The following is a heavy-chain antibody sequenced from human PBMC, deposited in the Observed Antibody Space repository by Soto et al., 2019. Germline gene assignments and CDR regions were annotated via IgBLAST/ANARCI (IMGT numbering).Heavy chain of an antibody. Sequence: GGSLRLSCAASGFTFSSYSMNWVRQAPGKGLEWVSSISSSSSYIYYADSVKGRFTISRDNAKNSLYLQMNSLRAEDTAVYYCARDFSDYGDYVLTDWGQGTLVTVSS. J-gene: IGHJ4*02. CDR2: ISSSSSYI. CDR1: GFTFSSYS. V-gene: IGHV3-21*01. D-gene: IGHD4-17*01. CDR3: ARDFSDYGDYVLTD.